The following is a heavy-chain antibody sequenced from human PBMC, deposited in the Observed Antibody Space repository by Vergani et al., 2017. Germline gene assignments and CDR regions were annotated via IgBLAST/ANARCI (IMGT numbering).Heavy chain of an antibody. CDR3: TTDVTTVTTSYYYYYGMDV. D-gene: IGHD4-17*01. CDR2: IKRKTDGGTT. Sequence: EVQLVESGGGLVKPGGSLRLSCAASGFTFSNAWMSWVRQAPGKGLEWVGRIKRKTDGGTTDYAAPVKGRFTISRDDSKNTLYLQMNSLKTEDTAVYYCTTDVTTVTTSYYYYYGMDVWGQGTTVTVSS. J-gene: IGHJ6*02. V-gene: IGHV3-15*01. CDR1: GFTFSNAW.